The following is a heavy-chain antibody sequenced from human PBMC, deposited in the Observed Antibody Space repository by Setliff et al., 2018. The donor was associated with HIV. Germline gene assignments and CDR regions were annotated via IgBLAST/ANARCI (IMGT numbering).Heavy chain of an antibody. CDR1: GVSITSATYY. CDR3: AREGKTALVTKYFDY. V-gene: IGHV4-31*11. CDR2: IDYSGSA. Sequence: PSETLSLTCAVSGVSITSATYYWSWIRHSPGKGLEWIGYIDYSGSAFYNPSLKSRLTISRDTSKNQFSLRMKSVTAADTAVYYCAREGKTALVTKYFDYWGTGTMVTVS. J-gene: IGHJ4*03. D-gene: IGHD5-18*01.